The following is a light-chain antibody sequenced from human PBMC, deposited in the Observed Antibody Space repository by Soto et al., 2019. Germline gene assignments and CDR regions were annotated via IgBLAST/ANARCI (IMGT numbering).Light chain of an antibody. Sequence: QSALTQPRSVSGSPGQSVTISCTGTSSDVGGYNYVSWYQHHPGKAPKLMIYDVSMRPSGVPDRFSGSKSGNTASLTISGLQAEDEADYYCCSHAGSCIPPYVFGTGTKLTVL. CDR1: SSDVGGYNY. CDR3: CSHAGSCIPPYV. J-gene: IGLJ1*01. V-gene: IGLV2-11*01. CDR2: DVS.